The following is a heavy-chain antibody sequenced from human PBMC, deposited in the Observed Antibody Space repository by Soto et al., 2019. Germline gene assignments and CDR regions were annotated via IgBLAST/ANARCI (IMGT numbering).Heavy chain of an antibody. J-gene: IGHJ4*02. V-gene: IGHV3-7*03. CDR3: AALPLRREIVGATIN. Sequence: GGSLRLSCAASGFTFSSYWMSWVRQAPGKGLEWVANIKQDGSEKYYVDSVKGRFTISRDNAKNSLYLQMNSLRAEDTAVYYCAALPLRREIVGATINWGQGTLVTVSS. CDR2: IKQDGSEK. CDR1: GFTFSSYW. D-gene: IGHD1-26*01.